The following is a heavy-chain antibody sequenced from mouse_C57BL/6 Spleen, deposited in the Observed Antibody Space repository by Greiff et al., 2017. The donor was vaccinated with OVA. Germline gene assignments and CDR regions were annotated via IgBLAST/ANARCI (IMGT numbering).Heavy chain of an antibody. J-gene: IGHJ3*01. Sequence: EVKVVESGGGLVKPGGSLKLSCAASGFTFSSYAMSWVRQTPEKRLEWVATISDGGSYTYYPDNVKGRFTISRDNAKNNLYLQMSHLKSEDTAMYYCARRDTEAWFAYWGQGTLVTVSA. CDR3: ARRDTEAWFAY. CDR1: GFTFSSYA. V-gene: IGHV5-4*03. CDR2: ISDGGSYT.